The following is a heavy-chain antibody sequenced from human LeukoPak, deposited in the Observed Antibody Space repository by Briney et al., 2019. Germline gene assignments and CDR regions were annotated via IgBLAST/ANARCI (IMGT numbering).Heavy chain of an antibody. Sequence: GGSLRLSCAASGFTFSSYAMSWVRQAPGKGLEWVSGISGSGGSTYYADSVKGRFTISRDNSKNTLYLQMNSLRGEDMAVYYCAKKTTFWSGYYDYWGQGTLVTVSS. CDR1: GFTFSSYA. CDR3: AKKTTFWSGYYDY. CDR2: ISGSGGST. D-gene: IGHD3-3*01. V-gene: IGHV3-23*01. J-gene: IGHJ4*02.